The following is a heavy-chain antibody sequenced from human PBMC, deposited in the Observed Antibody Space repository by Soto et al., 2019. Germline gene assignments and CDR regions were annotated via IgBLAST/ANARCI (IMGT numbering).Heavy chain of an antibody. CDR3: ARDSKAAGNRLAFDI. D-gene: IGHD6-13*01. Sequence: QVQLQESGPGLVKPSETLSLTCTVSGDSISSYYWSWIRQPPGKGLEWIGYIYYSGSTNHNPSLKSRVTISVDTSKNQFSLKLRSVTAADTAMYYCARDSKAAGNRLAFDIWGQGTMVTVSS. V-gene: IGHV4-59*01. CDR2: IYYSGST. CDR1: GDSISSYY. J-gene: IGHJ3*02.